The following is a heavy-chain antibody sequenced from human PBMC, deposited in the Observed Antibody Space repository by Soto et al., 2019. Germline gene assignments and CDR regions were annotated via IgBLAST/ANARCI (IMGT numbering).Heavy chain of an antibody. D-gene: IGHD2-15*01. V-gene: IGHV4-30-4*01. CDR2: IYYSGST. CDR3: AREVVVVVAATPQQYYFDY. J-gene: IGHJ4*02. CDR1: GGSISSGDYY. Sequence: TLSLTCTVSGGSISSGDYYWSWIRQPPGKGLEWIGYIYYSGSTYYNPSLKSRVTISVDTSKNQFSLKLSSVTAADTAVYYCAREVVVVVAATPQQYYFDYWGQGTLVTVSS.